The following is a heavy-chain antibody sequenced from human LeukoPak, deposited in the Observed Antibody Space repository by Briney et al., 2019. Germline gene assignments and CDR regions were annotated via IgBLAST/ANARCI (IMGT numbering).Heavy chain of an antibody. J-gene: IGHJ6*03. CDR2: IYYSGST. D-gene: IGHD2-15*01. V-gene: IGHV4-34*01. CDR3: ARVRCSGGSCPYYYYYYYMDV. CDR1: GGSFSGYY. Sequence: SETLSLICAVYGGSFSGYYWGWIRQPPGKGLEWIGSIYYSGSTYYNPSLKSRVTISVDTSKNQFSLKLRFVTAADTAVYYCARVRCSGGSCPYYYYYYYMDVWGKGTTVTVSS.